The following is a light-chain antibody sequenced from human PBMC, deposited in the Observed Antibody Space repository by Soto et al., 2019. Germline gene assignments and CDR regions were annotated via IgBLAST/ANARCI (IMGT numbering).Light chain of an antibody. Sequence: DIVMTQSPDSLAVSLGERATINCKSSQTVLYRSNYKNYLAWYQQKPGQPPKLLIYWASTRESGVPDRFSGSGSGTDFTLTISSLQAEDVAVYYCQQYYSTPLTFGGGTKVDIK. CDR2: WAS. CDR1: QTVLYRSNYKNY. CDR3: QQYYSTPLT. J-gene: IGKJ4*01. V-gene: IGKV4-1*01.